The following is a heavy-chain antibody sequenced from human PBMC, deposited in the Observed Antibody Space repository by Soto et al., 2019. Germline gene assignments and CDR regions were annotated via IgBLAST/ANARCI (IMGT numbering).Heavy chain of an antibody. Sequence: GGSLRLSWAASGFTFSSYSMNWVRQAQEKEQERVSYISSSSSYIYYADSENRRFTISRDNAKNSLYLQMNSLRAEYTAVYYCASLYSNYDYYYYMDVWGKGNTVTVSS. CDR2: ISSSSSYI. CDR1: GFTFSSYS. J-gene: IGHJ6*03. CDR3: ASLYSNYDYYYYMDV. V-gene: IGHV3-21*01. D-gene: IGHD4-4*01.